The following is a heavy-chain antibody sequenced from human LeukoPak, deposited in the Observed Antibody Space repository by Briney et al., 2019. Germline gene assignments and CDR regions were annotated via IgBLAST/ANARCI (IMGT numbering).Heavy chain of an antibody. CDR2: ISWNSGSI. CDR3: AKAGYSGSYHFFDY. CDR1: GFTFDDYA. V-gene: IGHV3-9*03. Sequence: PGGSLRLSCAASGFTFDDYAMHWVRQAPGKGLEWVSGISWNSGSIGYADSVKGRFTISRDNAKNSLYLQMNSLRAEDMALYYCAKAGYSGSYHFFDYRGQGTLVTVSS. J-gene: IGHJ4*02. D-gene: IGHD1-26*01.